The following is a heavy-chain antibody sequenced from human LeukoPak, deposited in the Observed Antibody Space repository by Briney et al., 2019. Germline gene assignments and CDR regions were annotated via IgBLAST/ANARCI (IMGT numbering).Heavy chain of an antibody. CDR1: GITFSSYS. J-gene: IGHJ4*02. D-gene: IGHD2-2*01. Sequence: GGSLRLTCAASGITFSSYSMSWVRQAPGKGLEWVSSISFSGTTTYYADSVKGRFTVSRDNSKNTLYLQMAGLRAEDTAVYYCARDPTELQLLSYYFDYWGQRTLVALSS. CDR3: ARDPTELQLLSYYFDY. CDR2: ISFSGTTT. V-gene: IGHV3-23*01.